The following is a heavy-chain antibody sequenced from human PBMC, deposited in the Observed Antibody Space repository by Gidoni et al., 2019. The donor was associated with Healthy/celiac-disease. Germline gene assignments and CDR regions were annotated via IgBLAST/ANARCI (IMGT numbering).Heavy chain of an antibody. D-gene: IGHD2-15*01. CDR2: INHSGSP. CDR1: GGSFSGYY. Sequence: QVQLQQWGAGLLKPSETLSLTCAVYGGSFSGYYWSWIRQPPGKGLEWIGEINHSGSPNYNPSLKSRVTIAVDTTKNQFSLKLSSVTAADTAVYYCARLRYCSGGSCYSGGFDYWGQGTLVTVSS. J-gene: IGHJ4*02. V-gene: IGHV4-34*01. CDR3: ARLRYCSGGSCYSGGFDY.